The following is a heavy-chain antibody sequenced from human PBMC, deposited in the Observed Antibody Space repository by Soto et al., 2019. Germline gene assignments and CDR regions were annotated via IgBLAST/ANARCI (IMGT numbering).Heavy chain of an antibody. Sequence: QITLNESGPTLVKPTQTLTLTCTFSGFSLGTYGVGVGWIRQPPGKALEWLALIYWDDDKRYSPSLKSRLTITKDTSKSQVFLTLTTMDPVDTATYYCAHRGGGIVDWYFDLWGRGTPVIVSS. J-gene: IGHJ2*01. D-gene: IGHD1-26*01. V-gene: IGHV2-5*02. CDR1: GFSLGTYGVG. CDR2: IYWDDDK. CDR3: AHRGGGIVDWYFDL.